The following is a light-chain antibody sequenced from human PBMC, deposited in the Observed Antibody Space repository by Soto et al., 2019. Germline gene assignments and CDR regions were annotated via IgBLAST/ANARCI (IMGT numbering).Light chain of an antibody. J-gene: IGLJ1*01. CDR2: DVT. Sequence: QSALTQPASVSGSPGQSITISCTGTSSDVGGYNSVSWYRQDPGKAPKLMIYDVTNRPSGVSNRFSGSKSGNTASLTISGLQAEDEADYYCSSFTSGGTFVFGTGTKLTVL. CDR1: SSDVGGYNS. CDR3: SSFTSGGTFV. V-gene: IGLV2-14*01.